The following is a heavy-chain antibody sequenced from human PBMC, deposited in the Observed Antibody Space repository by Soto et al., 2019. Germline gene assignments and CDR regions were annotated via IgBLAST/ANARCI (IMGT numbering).Heavy chain of an antibody. Sequence: PGGSLRLSCAASGFTFTGNDMNWVRQAPGKGLEWVSGISGSGGSTDYADSVKGRFTISRDNSKNTLYLQMNSLRAEDTAVYYFAKGKGSGSFDFLYDNWGQGTLVTVSS. CDR3: AKGKGSGSFDFLYDN. CDR1: GFTFTGND. J-gene: IGHJ4*02. D-gene: IGHD3-10*01. V-gene: IGHV3-23*01. CDR2: ISGSGGST.